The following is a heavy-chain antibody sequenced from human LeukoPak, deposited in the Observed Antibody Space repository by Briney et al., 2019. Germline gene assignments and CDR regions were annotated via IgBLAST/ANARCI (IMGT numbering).Heavy chain of an antibody. J-gene: IGHJ4*02. CDR2: INHSGST. D-gene: IGHD6-6*01. CDR3: ARVHRIAARSRYYFDY. Sequence: SETLSLTCAVYGGSFSGYYWGWIRQPPGKGLEWIGEINHSGSTNYNPSLKSRVTISVDTSKNQFSLKLSSVTAADTAVYYCARVHRIAARSRYYFDYWGQGTLVTVSS. V-gene: IGHV4-34*01. CDR1: GGSFSGYY.